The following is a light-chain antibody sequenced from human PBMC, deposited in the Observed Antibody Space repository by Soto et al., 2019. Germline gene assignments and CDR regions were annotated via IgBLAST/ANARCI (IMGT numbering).Light chain of an antibody. CDR3: QQYGSSPPYT. Sequence: EIVLTQSPGTLSLSPGERATLSCRASQSIRSTYLAWYQQKPGQAPRLLMYGTSLRATGIPDRFSGSGSGTDFTLTISRLEPEDFAVYYCQQYGSSPPYTFGQGTKLEIK. CDR1: QSIRSTY. J-gene: IGKJ2*01. CDR2: GTS. V-gene: IGKV3-20*01.